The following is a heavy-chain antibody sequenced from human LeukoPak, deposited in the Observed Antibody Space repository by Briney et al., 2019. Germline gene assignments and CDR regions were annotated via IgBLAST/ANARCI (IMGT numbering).Heavy chain of an antibody. J-gene: IGHJ4*02. Sequence: SETLSLTCAVYGGSFSGYYWSWIRQPPGKGLEWIGEINHSGSTNYNPSLKSRVTISVDTSKNQFSLKLSSVTAADTAVYYCAREGPGSGSYYNHNPFGYWGQGTLVTVSS. CDR1: GGSFSGYY. V-gene: IGHV4-34*01. CDR2: INHSGST. CDR3: AREGPGSGSYYNHNPFGY. D-gene: IGHD3-10*01.